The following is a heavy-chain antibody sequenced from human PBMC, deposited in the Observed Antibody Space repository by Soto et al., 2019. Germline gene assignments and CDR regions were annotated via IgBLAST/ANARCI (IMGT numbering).Heavy chain of an antibody. CDR2: ISSSSSYI. D-gene: IGHD3-22*01. V-gene: IGHV3-21*01. CDR1: GFTFSSYS. CDR3: VVPGYYDSSGYRNDY. J-gene: IGHJ4*02. Sequence: PGGSLRLSCAASGFTFSSYSMNWVRQAPGKGLEWVSSISSSSSYIYYADSVKGRFTISRDNAKNSLYLQMNSLRAEDTAVYYCVVPGYYDSSGYRNDYWAQGSLVPVSS.